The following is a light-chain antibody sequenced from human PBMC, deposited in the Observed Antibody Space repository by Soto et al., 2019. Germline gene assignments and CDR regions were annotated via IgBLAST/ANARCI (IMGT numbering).Light chain of an antibody. Sequence: QSVLTQSPSASASLGASVKLTCTLSSGHSSYVIAWHQQQPEKGPRYLMNLNSDGSHSKGDGIPDRFSGSSSGAERYLTISSLQSEDEADYCCLTWGTGIHVVFGGGTKLTVL. CDR2: LNSDGSH. V-gene: IGLV4-69*01. CDR1: SGHSSYV. CDR3: LTWGTGIHVV. J-gene: IGLJ2*01.